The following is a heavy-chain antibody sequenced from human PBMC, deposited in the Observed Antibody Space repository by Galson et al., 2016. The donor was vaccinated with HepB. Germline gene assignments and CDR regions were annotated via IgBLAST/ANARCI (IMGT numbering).Heavy chain of an antibody. Sequence: SETLSLTCTVSGGSIDNSIYYWGWIRQPPGKGLEWLGSIFYSGITSDNPSLKSRVTISVDTSKNQFSLKLRSMTAADTAVYYCVRLSATEAGYWGQGTLVTVSS. CDR3: VRLSATEAGY. D-gene: IGHD1-26*01. V-gene: IGHV4-39*01. J-gene: IGHJ4*02. CDR2: IFYSGIT. CDR1: GGSIDNSIYY.